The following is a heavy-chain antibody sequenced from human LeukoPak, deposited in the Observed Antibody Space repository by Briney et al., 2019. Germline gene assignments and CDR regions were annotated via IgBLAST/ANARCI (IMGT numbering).Heavy chain of an antibody. CDR2: ISGSGGST. J-gene: IGHJ4*02. Sequence: GGSLRLSCAASGFTFSSYGMSWVRQAPGKGLEWVSAISGSGGSTYYADSVKGRFTISRDNSKNTLYLQMNSLRAEDTAVYYCAKDLGYSYGTGDYWGQGTLVTVSS. V-gene: IGHV3-23*01. D-gene: IGHD5-18*01. CDR3: AKDLGYSYGTGDY. CDR1: GFTFSSYG.